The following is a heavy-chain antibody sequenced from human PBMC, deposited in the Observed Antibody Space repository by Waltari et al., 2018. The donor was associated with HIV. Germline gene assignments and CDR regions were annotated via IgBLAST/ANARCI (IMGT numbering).Heavy chain of an antibody. CDR2: IFSNDEK. J-gene: IGHJ5*02. Sequence: QVTLKESGPVLVKPTETLTLTCTVSGFSLSNARMGVSWIRQPPGKALEWLAHIFSNDEKSYSTSLKSRLTISKDTSKSQVVLTMTNMDPVDTATYYCARIWRIYGDSFNWFDPWGQGTLVTVSS. CDR1: GFSLSNARMG. CDR3: ARIWRIYGDSFNWFDP. D-gene: IGHD4-17*01. V-gene: IGHV2-26*01.